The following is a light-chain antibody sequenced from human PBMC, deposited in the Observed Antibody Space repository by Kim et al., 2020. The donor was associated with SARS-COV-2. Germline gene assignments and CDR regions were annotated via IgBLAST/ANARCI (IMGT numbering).Light chain of an antibody. CDR3: QQYGSSPLT. Sequence: SPGERATRACRASQSVRSNYLTWYQQKPGQAPRLLIYGASSRATGIPDRFSGTGSGTDFTLIISRLEPEDFAVYYCQQYGSSPLTFGGGTKVDIK. J-gene: IGKJ4*01. CDR1: QSVRSNY. V-gene: IGKV3-20*01. CDR2: GAS.